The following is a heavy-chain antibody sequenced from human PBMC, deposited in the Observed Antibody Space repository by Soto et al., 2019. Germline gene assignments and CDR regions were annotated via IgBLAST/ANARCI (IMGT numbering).Heavy chain of an antibody. CDR3: VREGSQHSGNSGPWFDP. V-gene: IGHV1-69*06. CDR2: IVPIFGSV. J-gene: IGHJ5*02. D-gene: IGHD3-22*01. Sequence: QVQLVQSGPEVKKPGSSVNVSCKTSGGAFSTFVITWVRQAPGQGLEWMGPIVPIFGSVKYAQKFQGRVTLTAEKGTRTAFRELSGLRFEETAVYYCVREGSQHSGNSGPWFDPGGQESLVTVSS. CDR1: GGAFSTFV.